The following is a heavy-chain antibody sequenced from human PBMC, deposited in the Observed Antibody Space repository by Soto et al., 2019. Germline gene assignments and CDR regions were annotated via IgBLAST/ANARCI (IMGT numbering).Heavy chain of an antibody. D-gene: IGHD6-19*01. Sequence: SETLSLTCSVSAYSITAGGYYWSWIRHHPGKGLEWIGSFYSSGSVIYNPSLRSRLSISGDTTKNHFSMSLTSVTDADTAHHYCARMYSSGSGWFHPWGQGTLVTVSS. V-gene: IGHV4-31*03. CDR2: FYSSGSV. CDR3: ARMYSSGSGWFHP. CDR1: AYSITAGGYY. J-gene: IGHJ5*02.